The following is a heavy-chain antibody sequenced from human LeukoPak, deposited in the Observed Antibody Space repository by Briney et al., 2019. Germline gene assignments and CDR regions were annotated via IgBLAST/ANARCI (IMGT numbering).Heavy chain of an antibody. V-gene: IGHV4-34*01. CDR1: GGSFSGYY. CDR3: ASRTYYYDSSGYDDAFDI. J-gene: IGHJ3*02. CDR2: INHSGST. Sequence: SETLSLTCAVYGGSFSGYYWSWIRQPPGKGLEWIGEINHSGSTNYNPSLKSRVTISVDTSKNQFSLKLSSVTAADTAVYYCASRTYYYDSSGYDDAFDIWGQGTMVTVSS. D-gene: IGHD3-22*01.